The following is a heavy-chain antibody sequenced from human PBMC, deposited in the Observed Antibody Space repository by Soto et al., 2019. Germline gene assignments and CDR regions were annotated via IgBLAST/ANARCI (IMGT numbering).Heavy chain of an antibody. J-gene: IGHJ5*02. D-gene: IGHD5-18*01. CDR1: GGSISSYY. V-gene: IGHV4-59*01. Sequence: SETLSLTXTVSGGSISSYYWSWIRQPPGKGLEWIGYIYYNGSTNYNPSLKSQVTISVDTSKNQFSLKLRSVTAADTAVYYCAREYTPMAYNWFDPWGQGTLVTVSS. CDR2: IYYNGST. CDR3: AREYTPMAYNWFDP.